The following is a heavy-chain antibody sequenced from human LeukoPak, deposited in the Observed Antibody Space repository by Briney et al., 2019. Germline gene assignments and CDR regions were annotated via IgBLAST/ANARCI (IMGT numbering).Heavy chain of an antibody. CDR3: ARDRGVWAYDY. J-gene: IGHJ4*02. D-gene: IGHD2-8*02. V-gene: IGHV1-2*06. CDR2: INPNSGGT. CDR1: GYTFTGYY. Sequence: ASVKVSCKASGYTFTGYYMHWVRQAPGQGLEWMGRINPNSGGTNYAQKFQGRVTMTRGTSISTAYMGLSRLRSDDTAVYYCARDRGVWAYDYWGQGTLVTVSS.